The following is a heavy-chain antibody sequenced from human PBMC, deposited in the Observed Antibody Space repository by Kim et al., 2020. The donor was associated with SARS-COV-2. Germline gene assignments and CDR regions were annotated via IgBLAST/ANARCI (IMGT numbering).Heavy chain of an antibody. CDR2: IYYSGST. V-gene: IGHV4-59*01. Sequence: SETLSLTCTVSGGSISSYYWSWIRQPPGKGLEWIGYIYYSGSTNYNPSLKSRVTISVDTSKNQFSLKLSSVTAADTAVYYCAREVMGSGSYYNRNHFDYWGQGTLVTVSS. CDR3: AREVMGSGSYYNRNHFDY. CDR1: GGSISSYY. J-gene: IGHJ4*02. D-gene: IGHD3-10*01.